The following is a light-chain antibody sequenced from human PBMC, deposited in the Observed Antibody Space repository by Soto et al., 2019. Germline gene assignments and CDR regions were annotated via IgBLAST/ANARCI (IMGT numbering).Light chain of an antibody. CDR1: QSISGW. J-gene: IGKJ4*01. CDR3: QQYSAYPLT. V-gene: IGKV1-5*03. CDR2: ETS. Sequence: IQMTQSPSTLSASLGDRVTITCRASQSISGWLAWYQQKPGKAPKLLIYETSNLQSGVPSRFSGSGSATDFPLTISGLQLDDFATYYCQQYSAYPLTLGGGTKVNIK.